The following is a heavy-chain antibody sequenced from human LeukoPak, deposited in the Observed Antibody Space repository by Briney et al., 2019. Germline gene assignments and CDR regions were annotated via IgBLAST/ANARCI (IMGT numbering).Heavy chain of an antibody. Sequence: KTSETLSLTCTVSGGSISSNSYYWSWIRQPAGKGLEWIGRIYTSGSTNYNPSLKSRVTMSVDTSKNQFSLKLSSVTAADTAVYYCAREEPGVVGANPRPFDYWGQGTLVTVSS. CDR3: AREEPGVVGANPRPFDY. CDR2: IYTSGST. D-gene: IGHD1-26*01. CDR1: GGSISSNSYY. V-gene: IGHV4-61*02. J-gene: IGHJ4*02.